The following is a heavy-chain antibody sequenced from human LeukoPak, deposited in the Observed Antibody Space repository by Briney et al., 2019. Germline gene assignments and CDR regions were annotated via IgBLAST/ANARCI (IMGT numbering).Heavy chain of an antibody. CDR3: ARAVAGHPD. J-gene: IGHJ4*02. CDR2: INPSGYT. V-gene: IGHV4-34*01. CDR1: GVPFSNYY. D-gene: IGHD6-19*01. Sequence: SETLSLTCGVSGVPFSNYYWSWVRQSPTQGLEWIGEINPSGYTNYNPSLKSRVTMSIDTSKNQFSLKPTSVTAADAGVYYCARAVAGHPDWGQGTLVTVSS.